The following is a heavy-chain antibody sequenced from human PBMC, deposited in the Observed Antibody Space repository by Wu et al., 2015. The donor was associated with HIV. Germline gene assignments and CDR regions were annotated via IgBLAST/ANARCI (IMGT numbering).Heavy chain of an antibody. D-gene: IGHD3-9*01. CDR1: GYTFTSYD. CDR2: MNPNSGNT. CDR3: ARRGPHDTYYDILTGHYGMDV. J-gene: IGHJ6*02. Sequence: QVQLVQSGAEVKKPGASVKVSCKASGYTFTSYDINWVRQATGQGLEWMGWMNPNSGNTGYAQKFQGRVTMTRNTSISTAYMELSSLRSEDTAVYYCARRGPHDTYYDILTGHYGMDVWGQGTTVTVSS. V-gene: IGHV1-8*01.